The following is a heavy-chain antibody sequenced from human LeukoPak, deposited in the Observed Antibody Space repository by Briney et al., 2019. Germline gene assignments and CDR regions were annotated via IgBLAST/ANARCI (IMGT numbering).Heavy chain of an antibody. Sequence: GGSLRLSCAASGFTFSSYGMHWVRQAPGKGLEWVSGISWNSGSIGYADSVKGRFTISRDNAKNSLYLQMNSLKAEDTALYYCTKGYCISTSCYDDYWGQGTLVTVSS. CDR1: GFTFSSYG. J-gene: IGHJ4*02. CDR3: TKGYCISTSCYDDY. D-gene: IGHD2-2*01. V-gene: IGHV3-9*01. CDR2: ISWNSGSI.